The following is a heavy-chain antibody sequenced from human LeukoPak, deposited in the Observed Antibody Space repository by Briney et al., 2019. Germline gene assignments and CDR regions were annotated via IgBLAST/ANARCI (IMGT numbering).Heavy chain of an antibody. Sequence: GGSLRLSCEASGFPFGSYVMSWVRQAPGKGLEWVSAISGSGGSTYYADSVKGRFTISRDNSKNTLYLQMNSLRAEDTAVYYCAKDKPFWSGKNWFDPWGQGTLVTVSS. CDR1: GFPFGSYV. CDR3: AKDKPFWSGKNWFDP. CDR2: ISGSGGST. J-gene: IGHJ5*02. V-gene: IGHV3-23*01. D-gene: IGHD3-3*01.